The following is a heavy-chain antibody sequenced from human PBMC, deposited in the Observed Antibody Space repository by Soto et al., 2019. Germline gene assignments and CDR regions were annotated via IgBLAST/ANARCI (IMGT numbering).Heavy chain of an antibody. CDR2: INPSGGST. V-gene: IGHV1-46*01. Sequence: ASVKVSCKASGYTFTSYYMHWVRQAPGQGLEWMGIINPSGGSTSYAQKFQGRVTMTKDTSTSTVYMELSSLRSEDTAVYYCARDALRIVVVPAAKYNWFDPWGQGTLVTVSS. CDR1: GYTFTSYY. J-gene: IGHJ5*02. D-gene: IGHD2-21*02. CDR3: ARDALRIVVVPAAKYNWFDP.